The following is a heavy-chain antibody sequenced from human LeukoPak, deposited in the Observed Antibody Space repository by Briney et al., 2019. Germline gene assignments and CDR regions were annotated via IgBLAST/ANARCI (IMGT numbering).Heavy chain of an antibody. CDR2: INHSGRT. D-gene: IGHD6-19*01. V-gene: IGHV4-34*01. CDR3: ARIRYGSGCYPTYYFDY. CDR1: GGSFSGYY. J-gene: IGHJ4*02. Sequence: SETLSLTCAVYGGSFSGYYWSWIRQPPGKGREWIGEINHSGRTNYNPSLKSRVTISVDTSKNQFSLKLSSVTAADTAVYYCARIRYGSGCYPTYYFDYWGQGTLVTVSS.